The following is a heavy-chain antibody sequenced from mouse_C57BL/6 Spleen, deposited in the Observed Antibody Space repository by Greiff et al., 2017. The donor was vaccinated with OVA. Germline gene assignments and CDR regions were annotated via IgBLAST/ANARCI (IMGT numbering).Heavy chain of an antibody. D-gene: IGHD2-5*01. CDR3: GGGSYYSNFDY. CDR1: GYTFTSYW. Sequence: VKLQQPGAELVKPGASVKLSCKASGYTFTSYWMHWVKQRPGQGLEWIGMIHPNSGSTNYNEKFKSKATLTVDKSSSTAYMQLSSLTSEDSAVYYCGGGSYYSNFDYWGQGTTLTVSS. V-gene: IGHV1-64*01. CDR2: IHPNSGST. J-gene: IGHJ2*01.